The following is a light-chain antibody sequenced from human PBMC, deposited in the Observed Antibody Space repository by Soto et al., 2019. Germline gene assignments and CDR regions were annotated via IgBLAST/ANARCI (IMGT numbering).Light chain of an antibody. CDR3: QQYSNWPVT. J-gene: IGKJ2*01. V-gene: IGKV3-15*01. Sequence: EIVMTQSPAALSVSPGERATLSCRASQSVSTNLACYQQKPGQAPRLLVYGASTRATGLPARFSGSGSGTEFTLTISSLHSEDFAVYYCQQYSNWPVTFGQGTKLEIK. CDR2: GAS. CDR1: QSVSTN.